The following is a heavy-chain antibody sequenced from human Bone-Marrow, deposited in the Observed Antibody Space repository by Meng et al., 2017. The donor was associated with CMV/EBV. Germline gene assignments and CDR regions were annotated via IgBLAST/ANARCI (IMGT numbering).Heavy chain of an antibody. D-gene: IGHD4-17*01. CDR3: ARDPRYGDPQEKSDY. CDR2: MNPNTGNT. CDR1: GYTFTNYD. Sequence: ASVKVSCKASGYTFTNYDINWVRQAAGQGLEWMGWMNPNTGNTDYAQKLQGRVTMTRNTSINTAYMELSSLRSDDTAVYYCARDPRYGDPQEKSDYWGQGTLVTVSS. V-gene: IGHV1-8*01. J-gene: IGHJ4*02.